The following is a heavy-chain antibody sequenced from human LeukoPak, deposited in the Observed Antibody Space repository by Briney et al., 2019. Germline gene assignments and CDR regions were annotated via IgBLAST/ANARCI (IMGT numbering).Heavy chain of an antibody. J-gene: IGHJ4*02. CDR2: ISDSGGST. Sequence: GGSLRLSRAASGFTFSSYAMSWVRQAPGKGLEWVSAISDSGGSTYYADSVKGRFTISRDNSKNTLYLQMNSLRAEDTAVYYCAKVISGSYYYWGQGTLVTVSS. CDR1: GFTFSSYA. CDR3: AKVISGSYYY. V-gene: IGHV3-23*01. D-gene: IGHD1-26*01.